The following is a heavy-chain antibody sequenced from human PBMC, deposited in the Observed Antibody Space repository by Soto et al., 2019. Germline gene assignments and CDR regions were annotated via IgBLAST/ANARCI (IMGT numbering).Heavy chain of an antibody. D-gene: IGHD2-2*01. Sequence: GGSLRLSCAASGFTFSSYSMNWVRQAPGKGLEWVSSISSSSSYIYYADSVKGRFTISRDNAKNSLYLQMNSLRAEDTAVYYCARERYCSSTSCFRFDPWGQGTLVTVSS. J-gene: IGHJ5*02. CDR2: ISSSSSYI. CDR3: ARERYCSSTSCFRFDP. CDR1: GFTFSSYS. V-gene: IGHV3-21*01.